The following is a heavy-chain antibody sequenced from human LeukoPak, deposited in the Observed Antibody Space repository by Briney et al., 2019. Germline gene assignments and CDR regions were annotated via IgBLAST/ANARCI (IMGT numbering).Heavy chain of an antibody. CDR1: GGSFSGYY. CDR3: ARATVTTTWGRVDY. Sequence: PSETLSLTCAVYGGSFSGYYWSWIRQPPGKGLEWIGEINHSGSTNYNPSLKSRVTISVDTSKNQFSLKLSSVTAADTAVYYCARATVTTTWGRVDYWGQGTLVTVSS. D-gene: IGHD4-17*01. CDR2: INHSGST. J-gene: IGHJ4*02. V-gene: IGHV4-34*01.